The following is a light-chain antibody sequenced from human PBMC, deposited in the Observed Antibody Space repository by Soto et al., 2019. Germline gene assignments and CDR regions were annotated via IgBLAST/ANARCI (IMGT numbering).Light chain of an antibody. J-gene: IGLJ2*01. Sequence: QSVLTQPPSVSEAPRQRVTISCYGSSSNIGNNAVNWYQQLPGKAPKLLIYSDDLLPSGVSDRFSGSKSGTSASLAISGLQSEDEADYCCSAWDDSLNGPVFGGGTQLTVL. V-gene: IGLV1-36*01. CDR1: SSNIGNNA. CDR3: SAWDDSLNGPV. CDR2: SDD.